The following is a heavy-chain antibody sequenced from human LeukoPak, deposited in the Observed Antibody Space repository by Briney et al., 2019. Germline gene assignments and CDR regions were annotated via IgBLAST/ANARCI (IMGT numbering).Heavy chain of an antibody. CDR3: ARITYYYDSSGYHNWFDP. D-gene: IGHD3-22*01. CDR1: TESFSGYY. J-gene: IGHJ5*02. Sequence: PSETLSLTCAVYTESFSGYYWNWIRQPPGKGLEWIGEINHSGSTNYNPSLKSRVTISVDTSKNQFSLKLSSVTAADTAVYYCARITYYYDSSGYHNWFDPWGQGTLVTVSS. V-gene: IGHV4-34*01. CDR2: INHSGST.